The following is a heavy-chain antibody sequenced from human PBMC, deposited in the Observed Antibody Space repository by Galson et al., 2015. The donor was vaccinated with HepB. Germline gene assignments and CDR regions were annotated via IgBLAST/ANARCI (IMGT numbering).Heavy chain of an antibody. CDR3: AKDTSNYGDYFYPLDY. CDR1: GFALSSYV. D-gene: IGHD4-17*01. CDR2: ISGSGGST. Sequence: SLRLSCAASGFALSSYVMSWVRQAPGKGLEWVSAISGSGGSTYYADSVKGRLTISRDNSKNTLYLQMNSLRAEDTAVYYCAKDTSNYGDYFYPLDYWGQGTLVTVSS. J-gene: IGHJ4*02. V-gene: IGHV3-23*01.